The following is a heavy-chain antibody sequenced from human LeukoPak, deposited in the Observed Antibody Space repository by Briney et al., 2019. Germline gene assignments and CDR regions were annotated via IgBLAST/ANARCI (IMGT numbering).Heavy chain of an antibody. D-gene: IGHD4-17*01. Sequence: SETLSLTCTVSGGSIGSYYWSWIRQPPGKGLEWIGYIYYSGSTNYNPSLKSRVTISVDTSKNQFSLKLSSVTAADTAVYYCARPTDNYGDYDAFDIWGQGTMVTVSS. J-gene: IGHJ3*02. CDR1: GGSIGSYY. CDR3: ARPTDNYGDYDAFDI. CDR2: IYYSGST. V-gene: IGHV4-59*08.